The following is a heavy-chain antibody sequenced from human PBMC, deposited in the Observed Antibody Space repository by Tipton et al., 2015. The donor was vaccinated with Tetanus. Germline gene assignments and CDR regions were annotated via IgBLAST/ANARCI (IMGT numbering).Heavy chain of an antibody. Sequence: SLRLSCAASGFIFSSYGIHWVRQAPGKGLEWVAVSWYDGTDKYYADSVKCRFTTSRDNSKNTLHLQMNNLRAEDTAVYYCAGEADCSGGSCFSEDFDNWGRETQITASS. CDR1: GFIFSSYG. CDR3: AGEADCSGGSCFSEDFDN. J-gene: IGHJ4*02. V-gene: IGHV3-33*01. D-gene: IGHD2-15*01. CDR2: SWYDGTDK.